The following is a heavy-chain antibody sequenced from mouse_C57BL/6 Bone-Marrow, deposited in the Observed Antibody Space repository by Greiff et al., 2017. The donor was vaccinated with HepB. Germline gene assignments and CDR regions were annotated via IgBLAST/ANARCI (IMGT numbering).Heavy chain of an antibody. J-gene: IGHJ3*01. CDR1: GFNIKNTY. CDR2: IDPANGNT. Sequence: VQLQQSVAELVRPGASVKLSCTASGFNIKNTYMHWVKQRPEQGLEWIGRIDPANGNTKYAPKFQGKATITADTSSNTAYLQLSSLTSEDTAIYYCARLFDYYGSSYPAWFAYWGQGTLVTVSA. V-gene: IGHV14-3*01. D-gene: IGHD1-1*01. CDR3: ARLFDYYGSSYPAWFAY.